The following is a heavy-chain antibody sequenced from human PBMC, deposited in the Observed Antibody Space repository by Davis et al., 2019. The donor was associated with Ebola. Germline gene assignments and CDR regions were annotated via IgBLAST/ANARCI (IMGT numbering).Heavy chain of an antibody. Sequence: GESLKISCAASGFTINNNYMGWVRQAPGKGLEWVSIIHSGGSTHYADSVKGRFTVSRDDSKNTLYLQMNSLRAEDTAVYYCARGGSALSHDYWGQGSLVTVSS. CDR3: ARGGSALSHDY. V-gene: IGHV3-53*01. CDR2: IHSGGST. D-gene: IGHD6-25*01. J-gene: IGHJ4*02. CDR1: GFTINNNY.